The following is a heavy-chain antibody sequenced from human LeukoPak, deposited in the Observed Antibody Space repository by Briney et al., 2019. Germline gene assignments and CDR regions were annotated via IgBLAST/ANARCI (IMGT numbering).Heavy chain of an antibody. J-gene: IGHJ4*02. D-gene: IGHD2-15*01. CDR2: IIPIFGTA. Sequence: ASVKVSCKASGGTFSSYAISWVRQAPGQGLEWMGRIIPIFGTANYAQKFQGRVTITTDESTSTAYMELSSLRSEDTAVYYCARAGERVAFDNWGQGTLATVSS. CDR3: ARAGERVAFDN. V-gene: IGHV1-69*05. CDR1: GGTFSSYA.